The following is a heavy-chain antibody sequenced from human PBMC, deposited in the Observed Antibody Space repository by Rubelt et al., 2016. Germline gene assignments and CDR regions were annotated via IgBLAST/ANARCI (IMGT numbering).Heavy chain of an antibody. J-gene: IGHJ4*02. CDR3: ARVPTTRSTSRTFDY. CDR1: GFTVSSNY. CDR2: IYSGGSA. Sequence: EVQLLESGGGLVQPGGSLRLSCAASGFTVSSNYMSWVRQAPGKGLEWVSVIYSGGSAYYADSVKGRFTISRDNAKNTLYLQMNSLRAEETAVYYCARVPTTRSTSRTFDYWGQGILVTVSS. V-gene: IGHV3-66*01. D-gene: IGHD2-2*01.